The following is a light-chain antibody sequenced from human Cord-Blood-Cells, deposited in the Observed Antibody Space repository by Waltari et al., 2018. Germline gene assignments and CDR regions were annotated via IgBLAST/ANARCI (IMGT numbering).Light chain of an antibody. CDR1: QSISSY. J-gene: IGKJ4*01. V-gene: IGKV1-39*01. Sequence: DIQMTQSPSSLSASVGDRVTITCRASQSISSYLNWYQQKPGKAPKLLIYAASSLQSGVPSRFSGSGSGTDFTLTISSLQPEDVATYYCQQSYSTITFGGGTKVEIK. CDR2: AAS. CDR3: QQSYSTIT.